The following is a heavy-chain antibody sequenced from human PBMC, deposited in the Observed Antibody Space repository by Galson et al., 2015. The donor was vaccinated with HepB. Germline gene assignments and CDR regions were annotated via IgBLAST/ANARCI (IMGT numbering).Heavy chain of an antibody. CDR1: GGSISSSSYY. V-gene: IGHV4-39*01. J-gene: IGHJ4*02. CDR3: ARHAGLAVGYFDY. CDR2: IYYSGST. Sequence: ETLSLTCTVSGGSISSSSYYWGWIRQPPGKGLEWIGSIYYSGSTYYNPSLKSRVTISVDTSKNQFSLKLSSVTAADTAVYYCARHAGLAVGYFDYWGQGTLVTVSS. D-gene: IGHD6-19*01.